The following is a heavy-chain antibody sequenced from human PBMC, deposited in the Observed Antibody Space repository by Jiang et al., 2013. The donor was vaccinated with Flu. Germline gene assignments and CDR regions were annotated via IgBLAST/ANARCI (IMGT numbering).Heavy chain of an antibody. V-gene: IGHV1-69*06. J-gene: IGHJ4*02. CDR2: IIPIFGTA. D-gene: IGHD3-22*01. CDR3: ARDSVLYYYDSSGYAGY. Sequence: GIIPIFGTADYAQKFQGRVTITADKSTSTAYMELSSLRSEDTAVYYCARDSVLYYYDSSGYAGYWGQGTLVTVSS.